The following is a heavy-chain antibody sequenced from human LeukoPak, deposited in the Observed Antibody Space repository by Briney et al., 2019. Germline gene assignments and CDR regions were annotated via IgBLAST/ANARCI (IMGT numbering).Heavy chain of an antibody. CDR1: GFTFSSYD. D-gene: IGHD2-15*01. CDR3: AKRGGTESFYYFYYMDV. V-gene: IGHV3-23*01. Sequence: GWSLRLSCAASGFTFSSYDMTWVRKTPGKGLEWVALISRSGGTTYYADSVKGRFTISRDNSKNTLYLQMNSLRAEDTAEYYCAKRGGTESFYYFYYMDVWGKGTTVTVSS. J-gene: IGHJ6*03. CDR2: ISRSGGTT.